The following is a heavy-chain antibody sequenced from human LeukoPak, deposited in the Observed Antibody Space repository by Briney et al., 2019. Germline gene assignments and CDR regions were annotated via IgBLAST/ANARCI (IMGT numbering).Heavy chain of an antibody. J-gene: IGHJ4*02. CDR2: ISGSGGST. V-gene: IGHV3-23*01. Sequence: GGSLRLSCASSGFTYSNYAMSWVRQAPGKGLQWVSTISGSGGSTYYADSVKGRFTISRDNSKNTLYVEMNSLRAEDTAVYFCAKYAGDVSTPLDYWGQGTLVTVSS. CDR1: GFTYSNYA. CDR3: AKYAGDVSTPLDY. D-gene: IGHD3-16*01.